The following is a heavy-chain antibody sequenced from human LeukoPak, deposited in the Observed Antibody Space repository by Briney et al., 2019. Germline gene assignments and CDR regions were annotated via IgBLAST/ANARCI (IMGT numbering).Heavy chain of an antibody. Sequence: GRSLRLSCAASGFTFSSYGMHWVRQAPGKGLEWVAVIWYGGSNKYYADSVKGRFTISRDNAQSSVYLQMNSLRAEDTAVYYCVRDRGTYRPIDYWGQGTLVTVSS. V-gene: IGHV3-33*08. CDR3: VRDRGTYRPIDY. CDR2: IWYGGSNK. CDR1: GFTFSSYG. D-gene: IGHD1-26*01. J-gene: IGHJ4*02.